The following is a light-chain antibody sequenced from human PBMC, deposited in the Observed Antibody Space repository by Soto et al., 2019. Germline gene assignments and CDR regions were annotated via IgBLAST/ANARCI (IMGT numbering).Light chain of an antibody. J-gene: IGKJ2*01. Sequence: DIQLTQSPSSLSASLGDRVIFTCRASQGIASHLAWYQQRPGKAPKLLVYAASSLQSGVPSRFSGSGFGTEFTLTISSLQPEDFATYYCQQVNSFPHIFGQGTKLEIK. V-gene: IGKV1-9*01. CDR1: QGIASH. CDR2: AAS. CDR3: QQVNSFPHI.